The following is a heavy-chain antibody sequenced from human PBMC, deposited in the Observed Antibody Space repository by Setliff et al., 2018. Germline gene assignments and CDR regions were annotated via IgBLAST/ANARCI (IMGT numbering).Heavy chain of an antibody. Sequence: SETLSLTCAVYGGSFSGYHWSWIRQPPGKGLEWIGSIYYSGSTYYNPSLTSRVTISVDTSKNQFSLNLSSVTAADTAVYYCAAPGGGSYRFWGQGTLVTVSS. CDR1: GGSFSGYH. J-gene: IGHJ4*02. D-gene: IGHD1-26*01. CDR2: IYYSGST. CDR3: AAPGGGSYRF. V-gene: IGHV4-34*01.